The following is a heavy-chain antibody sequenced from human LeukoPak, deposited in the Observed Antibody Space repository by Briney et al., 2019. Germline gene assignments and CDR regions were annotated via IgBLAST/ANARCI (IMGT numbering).Heavy chain of an antibody. CDR2: ISGSGGST. V-gene: IGHV3-23*01. D-gene: IGHD2-2*01. CDR1: GFTFSSYA. Sequence: PGGSLRLSCVASGFTFSSYAMSWVRQAPGKGLEWVSAISGSGGSTYYADSVKGRFTISRDNSKNTLYLQMNSLRAEDTAVYYCAKDFRQLPKYFQHWGQGTLVTVSS. CDR3: AKDFRQLPKYFQH. J-gene: IGHJ1*01.